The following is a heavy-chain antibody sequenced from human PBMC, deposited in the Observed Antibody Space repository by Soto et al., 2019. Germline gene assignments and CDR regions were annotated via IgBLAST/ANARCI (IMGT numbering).Heavy chain of an antibody. CDR2: IYPGDSDT. V-gene: IGHV5-51*01. J-gene: IGHJ4*02. CDR3: ARRLEPYYFDY. CDR1: YW. Sequence: YWSWIRQMPGKGLEWMGIIYPGDSDTRYSPSFQGQVTISADKSISTAYLQWSSLKASDTAMYYCARRLEPYYFDYWGQGTLVTVSS. D-gene: IGHD1-1*01.